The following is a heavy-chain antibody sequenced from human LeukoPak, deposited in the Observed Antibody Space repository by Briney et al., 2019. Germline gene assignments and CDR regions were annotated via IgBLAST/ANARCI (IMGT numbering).Heavy chain of an antibody. D-gene: IGHD5-24*01. CDR1: GGTFSTYA. CDR3: ARDGGWLQTQNHYYYHGMDV. CDR2: ILPIFGIA. J-gene: IGHJ6*02. Sequence: SVKVSCKASGGTFSTYAITWVRQTPRQGVEWMGRILPIFGIANYAQKFQGSVTITADKSTRTAYMELSSLRSDDTAVYYWARDGGWLQTQNHYYYHGMDVWGQGTTVTVSS. V-gene: IGHV1-69*04.